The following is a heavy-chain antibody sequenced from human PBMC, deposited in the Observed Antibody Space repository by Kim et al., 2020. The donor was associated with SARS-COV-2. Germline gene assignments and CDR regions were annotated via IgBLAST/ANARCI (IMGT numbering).Heavy chain of an antibody. V-gene: IGHV3-13*01. D-gene: IGHD2-15*01. CDR1: GFTFNTYD. CDR2: IGTAGDT. J-gene: IGHJ6*02. Sequence: GGSLRLSCAASGFTFNTYDMHWVRQATGKGLEWVSSIGTAGDTYSPASVTGRFTISRENAKNSLYLQMNSLRAGDTAVYFCARGIVAVNGMDVWGQGTTVTVSS. CDR3: ARGIVAVNGMDV.